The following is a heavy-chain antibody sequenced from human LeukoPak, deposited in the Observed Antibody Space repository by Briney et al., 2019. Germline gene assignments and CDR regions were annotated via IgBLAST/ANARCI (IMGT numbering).Heavy chain of an antibody. D-gene: IGHD1-14*01. CDR3: AKPGGCFLYYMDV. V-gene: IGHV4-34*01. Sequence: SATLSLTCAVSGGPFSGYYWTWIRQSPGQGLEWIGEIDHNGGTDNHPSLRSGVTISVDTSKSQFYLKLTSVTAADTRVYYCAKPGGCFLYYMDVWVKGSTVTVSS. CDR1: GGPFSGYY. J-gene: IGHJ6*03. CDR2: IDHNGGT.